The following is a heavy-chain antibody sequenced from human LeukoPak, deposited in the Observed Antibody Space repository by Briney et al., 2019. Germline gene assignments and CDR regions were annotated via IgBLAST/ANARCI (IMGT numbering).Heavy chain of an antibody. J-gene: IGHJ3*02. CDR1: GFTFSRYR. V-gene: IGHV3-30*02. D-gene: IGHD3-22*01. Sequence: GGSLTLSCTASGFTFSRYRMHWLRHAPGKGLEGVAYIQFDGSNEQYADSVKGRFSISRDSSKNTLYLKMHRLRAEDTAVYYCANRGYDSSGYRRTRDAFDIWGQGTMVTVSS. CDR2: IQFDGSNE. CDR3: ANRGYDSSGYRRTRDAFDI.